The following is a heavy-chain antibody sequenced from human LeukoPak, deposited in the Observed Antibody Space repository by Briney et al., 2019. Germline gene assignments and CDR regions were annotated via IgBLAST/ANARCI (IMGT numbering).Heavy chain of an antibody. CDR2: IKSKTDDGTA. V-gene: IGHV3-15*01. J-gene: IGHJ2*01. D-gene: IGHD2-15*01. Sequence: GGSLRLSCAASGFTFSNAWMSWVRQAPGKGLEWVGRIKSKTDDGTADYAAPVKGRFTIPRDDSKNMLYLQMNSLKVDDTAVYYCTTLRTTTISTPAYWYFDLWGRGTLVTVSS. CDR3: TTLRTTTISTPAYWYFDL. CDR1: GFTFSNAW.